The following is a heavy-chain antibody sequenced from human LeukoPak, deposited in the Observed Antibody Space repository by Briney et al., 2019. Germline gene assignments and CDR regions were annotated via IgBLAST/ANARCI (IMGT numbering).Heavy chain of an antibody. V-gene: IGHV3-73*01. D-gene: IGHD6-13*01. CDR3: TSPIAAAGTYYFDY. CDR1: GFTFSGSA. CDR2: IRSKANSYAT. J-gene: IGHJ4*02. Sequence: GESLKISCAASGFTFSGSAMHWVRQASGKGLEWVGRIRSKANSYATAYAASVKGRFTISRDDSKNTAYLQMNSLKTEDTAVYYCTSPIAAAGTYYFDYWGQGTLVTVSS.